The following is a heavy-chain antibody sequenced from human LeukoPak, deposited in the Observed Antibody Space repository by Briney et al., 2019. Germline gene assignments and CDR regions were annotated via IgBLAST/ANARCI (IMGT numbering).Heavy chain of an antibody. V-gene: IGHV3-11*04. D-gene: IGHD2-15*01. CDR1: GFTFSDYY. CDR3: ARDFPRRGPFDY. CDR2: ISSSGSTI. Sequence: NAGGSLRLSCAASGFTFSDYYMSWIRQAPGKGLEWVSYISSSGSTIKYADSVKGRFTISRDNAKNSLYLQMNSLRAEDTAVYYCARDFPRRGPFDYWGQGTLVTVSS. J-gene: IGHJ4*02.